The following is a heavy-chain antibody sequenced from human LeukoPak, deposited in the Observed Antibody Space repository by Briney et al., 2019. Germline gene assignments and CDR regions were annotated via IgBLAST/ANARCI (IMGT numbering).Heavy chain of an antibody. Sequence: GASVKVSCKASGYTFTSYGISWVRQAPGQGLEWMGWISAYNGNTNYAQKFQGRVTMPEDISTDTAYMELSSLKSEDTAVYYCATDRTEWELLGDAFDVWGQGTMVTVSS. CDR2: ISAYNGNT. J-gene: IGHJ3*01. D-gene: IGHD1-26*01. CDR3: ATDRTEWELLGDAFDV. V-gene: IGHV1-18*01. CDR1: GYTFTSYG.